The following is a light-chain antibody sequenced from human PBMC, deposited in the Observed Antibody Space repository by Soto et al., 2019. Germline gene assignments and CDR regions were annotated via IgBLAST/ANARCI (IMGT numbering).Light chain of an antibody. J-gene: IGLJ1*01. CDR2: EVT. CDR3: SSYTITNTPYV. V-gene: IGLV2-14*01. CDR1: SSDVGAYNF. Sequence: QSALTQPASVSGSPGQSITISCTGSSSDVGAYNFVSWYQHHPGRAPKLILYEVTTRPSGVSSRLSGSKSGNTASLTISGLQADDEATYYCSSYTITNTPYVFGTGTKVTVL.